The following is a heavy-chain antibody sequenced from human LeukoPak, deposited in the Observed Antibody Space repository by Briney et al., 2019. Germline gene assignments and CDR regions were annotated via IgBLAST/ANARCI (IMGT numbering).Heavy chain of an antibody. J-gene: IGHJ4*02. Sequence: GGSLRLSCAASAFAFSTHAMTWVRQPQGKGLEWVSAISISGTKTYYADSVKGRFTISRVNCENKLYLQMNSLRSEDTAIYYCAKVREDRYSNSRGFYLDYWGQGTLVTVSS. D-gene: IGHD3-22*01. CDR1: AFAFSTHA. CDR2: ISISGTKT. V-gene: IGHV3-23*01. CDR3: AKVREDRYSNSRGFYLDY.